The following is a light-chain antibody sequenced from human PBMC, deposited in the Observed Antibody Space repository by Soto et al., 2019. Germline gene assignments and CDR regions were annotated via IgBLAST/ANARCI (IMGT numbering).Light chain of an antibody. CDR3: QQRSSWPLT. J-gene: IGKJ4*01. V-gene: IGKV3-11*01. Sequence: IVLPQSPATLSLSPGEGATRSCRASQCSGDDVAWFQQKPGQAPRVLIYDGSNRAVGIPARFSGRASGTDSTLTISSLEPEDFAVYYCQQRSSWPLTVGGGTRVEI. CDR1: QCSGDD. CDR2: DGS.